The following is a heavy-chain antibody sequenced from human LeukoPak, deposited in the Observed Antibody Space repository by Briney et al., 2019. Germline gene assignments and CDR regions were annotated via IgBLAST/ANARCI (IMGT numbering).Heavy chain of an antibody. J-gene: IGHJ4*02. CDR1: GFSLTSFS. CDR2: ISSSGGST. D-gene: IGHD3-10*01. CDR3: AKDLVTGSLDY. V-gene: IGHV3-23*01. Sequence: GGSLRLSCAVSGFSLTSFSVNWVRQAPGKGLEWVSSISSSGGSTYYADSVRGRFTISRDNSKNTLYLQMNSLRAEDTAIYYCAKDLVTGSLDYWGQGTLVTVSS.